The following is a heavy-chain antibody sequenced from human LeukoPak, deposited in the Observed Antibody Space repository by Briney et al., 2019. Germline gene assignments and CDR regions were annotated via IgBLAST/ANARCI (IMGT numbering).Heavy chain of an antibody. V-gene: IGHV1-18*01. CDR3: ARDVEGTTDFDY. CDR1: GYTFTSYG. J-gene: IGHJ4*02. Sequence: ASVKVSCKASGYTFTSYGISWVRQAPGQGLEWMGWISAYNGNTNYAQKFQGRVTMTTDTSTSTAYMELRSLRSDDTAVYYCARDVEGTTDFDYWGQGTLVTVSS. CDR2: ISAYNGNT. D-gene: IGHD1-7*01.